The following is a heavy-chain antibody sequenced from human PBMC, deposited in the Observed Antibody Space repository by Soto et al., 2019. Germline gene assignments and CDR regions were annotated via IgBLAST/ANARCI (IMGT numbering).Heavy chain of an antibody. D-gene: IGHD3-10*01. CDR1: VFTFTTYW. Sequence: PGGSLIVSCVASVFTFTTYWTNWVRQAPGKGLQWVANISQDGGAQYYVDSVKGRFTISRDNAKNSVYFQMDSLRVEDTAVYYCVRGGHGSGSYLGSSWGQGILVTVSS. J-gene: IGHJ5*02. V-gene: IGHV3-7*03. CDR2: ISQDGGAQ. CDR3: VRGGHGSGSYLGSS.